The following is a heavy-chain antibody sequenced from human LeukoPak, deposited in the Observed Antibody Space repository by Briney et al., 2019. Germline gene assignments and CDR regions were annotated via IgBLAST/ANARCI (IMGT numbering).Heavy chain of an antibody. J-gene: IGHJ3*02. V-gene: IGHV1-24*01. CDR2: FDPEDGET. CDR1: GYTLTELS. D-gene: IGHD3-22*01. Sequence: ASVKVSCKVSGYTLTELSMHWVRQAPGKGLEWMGGFDPEDGETIYAQKFQGRVTMTEDTSTDTAYMELSSLRSEDTAVYYCARGPPTYYHDRSGYYLISLRYAFDIWGQGTVVTVSS. CDR3: ARGPPTYYHDRSGYYLISLRYAFDI.